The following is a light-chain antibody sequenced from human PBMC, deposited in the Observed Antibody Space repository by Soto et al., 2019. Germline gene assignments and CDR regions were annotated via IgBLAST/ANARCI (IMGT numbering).Light chain of an antibody. Sequence: DIQMTQSPYSLSGTVGDSVTTTCRSSQSIPRYLNWYQQKPGKAPKFLIYAASSLQSGVPSRFSGSGSGTDFTLTISSLQPEDFATYYCQQYEMLPLTFGQGTRLEIK. CDR1: QSIPRY. J-gene: IGKJ5*01. CDR2: AAS. V-gene: IGKV1-39*01. CDR3: QQYEMLPLT.